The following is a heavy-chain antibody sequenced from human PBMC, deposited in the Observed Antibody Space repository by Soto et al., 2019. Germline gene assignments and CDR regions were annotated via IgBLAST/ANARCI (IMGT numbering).Heavy chain of an antibody. CDR2: ISSNGGST. CDR1: GFTFSSFA. CDR3: VKDISEDGAFDI. J-gene: IGHJ3*02. D-gene: IGHD3-9*01. Sequence: GGSLRLSCSASGFTFSSFAMHWVRQAPGKGLEYVSAISSNGGSTYYADSVKGRFTISRDNSKNTLYLQMSSLRTEDTAVYYCVKDISEDGAFDIWGQGTTVTVSS. V-gene: IGHV3-64D*08.